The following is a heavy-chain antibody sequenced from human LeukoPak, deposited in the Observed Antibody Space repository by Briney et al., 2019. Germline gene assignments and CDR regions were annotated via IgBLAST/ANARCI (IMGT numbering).Heavy chain of an antibody. Sequence: ASVKVSCKASGYTFTSYAITWVRQAPVQGLEWMGWISAYNGNTNYAQKLQGRVTMTTDTSTSTAYMELRSLRSDDTAVYYCARLEDSYYYMDVWGKGTTVTVSS. J-gene: IGHJ6*03. V-gene: IGHV1-18*01. CDR3: ARLEDSYYYMDV. D-gene: IGHD3-22*01. CDR2: ISAYNGNT. CDR1: GYTFTSYA.